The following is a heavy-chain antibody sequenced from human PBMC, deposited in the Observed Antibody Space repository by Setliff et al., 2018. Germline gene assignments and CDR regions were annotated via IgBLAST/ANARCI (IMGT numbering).Heavy chain of an antibody. CDR3: ARVGVPSGYWYYLDY. CDR1: GYTFTGYS. D-gene: IGHD3-22*01. Sequence: ASVKVSCKASGYTFTGYSIHWVRQAPGQGLEWMGWITPNSGSTNYAQKFKGRVTMTRDTSITTVHMELRRLTSDDTAIYYCARVGVPSGYWYYLDYWGQGTQVTVSS. J-gene: IGHJ4*02. V-gene: IGHV1-2*02. CDR2: ITPNSGST.